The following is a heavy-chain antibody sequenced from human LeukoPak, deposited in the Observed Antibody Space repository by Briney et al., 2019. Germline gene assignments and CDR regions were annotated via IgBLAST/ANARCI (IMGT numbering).Heavy chain of an antibody. CDR3: ARLNSVGATLDY. CDR2: IREDGSQK. D-gene: IGHD1-26*01. V-gene: IGHV3-7*01. CDR1: GFTFSSSW. Sequence: PGGSLRLSCVASGFTFSSSWMTWVRQAPGKGLEWVASIREDGSQKTAVDSVRGRFTISRDNAKNSVYLQMDSLRAEDTAVYYCARLNSVGATLDYWGQGTLVTVSS. J-gene: IGHJ4*02.